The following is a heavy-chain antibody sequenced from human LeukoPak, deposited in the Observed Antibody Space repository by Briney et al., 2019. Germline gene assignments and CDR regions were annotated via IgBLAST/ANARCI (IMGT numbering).Heavy chain of an antibody. D-gene: IGHD6-13*01. J-gene: IGHJ4*02. CDR2: INPNRGGT. CDR3: ARDSSSWLPYYFDY. V-gene: IGHV1-2*02. Sequence: ASVKVSCKASGYTFTGYYMHWVRQAPGQGLEWMGWINPNRGGTNYAQKFQGRVTMTRDTSISTAYMELSRLRSDDTAVYYCARDSSSWLPYYFDYWGQGTLVTVSS. CDR1: GYTFTGYY.